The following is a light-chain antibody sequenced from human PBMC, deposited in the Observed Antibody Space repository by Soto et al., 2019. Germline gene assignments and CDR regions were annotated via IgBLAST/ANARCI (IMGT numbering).Light chain of an antibody. V-gene: IGKV1-5*01. CDR2: DAS. CDR1: QSISST. J-gene: IGKJ2*01. Sequence: IQMTQSPSTVSASVGDRVTITCRASQSISSTLDWYQQKPGKATKVLIYDASSLDSGVPSRFSGSGYGTAFTLTVSSLQPGDFATYSCQQYASYPYSFGQGTKLEIK. CDR3: QQYASYPYS.